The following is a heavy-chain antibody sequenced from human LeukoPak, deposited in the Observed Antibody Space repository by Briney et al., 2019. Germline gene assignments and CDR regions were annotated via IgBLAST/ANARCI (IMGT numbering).Heavy chain of an antibody. D-gene: IGHD2-2*02. J-gene: IGHJ4*02. Sequence: ASVKVSCKASGYTFTSYAMHWVRQAPGQRLEWMGWINAGNGNTKYSQKFQGRVTITRDTSACTAYMELSSLRSEDTAVYYCARDRGRTIVVVPAAIDYWGQGTLVTVSS. V-gene: IGHV1-3*01. CDR3: ARDRGRTIVVVPAAIDY. CDR2: INAGNGNT. CDR1: GYTFTSYA.